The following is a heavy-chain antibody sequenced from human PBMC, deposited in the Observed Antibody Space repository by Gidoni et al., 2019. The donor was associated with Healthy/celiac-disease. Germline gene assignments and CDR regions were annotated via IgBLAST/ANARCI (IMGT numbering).Heavy chain of an antibody. D-gene: IGHD6-13*01. CDR1: GGHFSSYA. Sequence: QAQLVQSGAAVKKPGSSVKLPCKASGGHFSSYAISWVRQAPGQGLDVMGGIIPIFGTANYAQKFQGRVTITADESTSTAYMELSSLRSEDTAVYYCARGHRYSSSWYFDYWGQGTLVTVSS. J-gene: IGHJ4*02. CDR3: ARGHRYSSSWYFDY. CDR2: IIPIFGTA. V-gene: IGHV1-69*01.